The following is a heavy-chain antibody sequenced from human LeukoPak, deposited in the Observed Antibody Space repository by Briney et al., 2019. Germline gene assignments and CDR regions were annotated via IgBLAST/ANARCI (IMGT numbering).Heavy chain of an antibody. V-gene: IGHV4-39*07. CDR3: ARAIRWYYYMDV. CDR1: GGSISSSSYY. CDR2: INHSGST. Sequence: SETLSLTCTVSGGSISSSSYYWGWIRQPPRKGLEWIGEINHSGSTNYNPSLKSRVTISVDTSKNQFSLKLSSVTAADTAVYYCARAIRWYYYMDVWGKGTTVTVSS. J-gene: IGHJ6*03. D-gene: IGHD2-15*01.